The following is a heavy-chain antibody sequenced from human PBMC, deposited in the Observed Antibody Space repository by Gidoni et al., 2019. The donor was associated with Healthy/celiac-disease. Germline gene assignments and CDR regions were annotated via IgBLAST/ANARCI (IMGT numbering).Heavy chain of an antibody. CDR3: AKDRSSWYGNWFDP. D-gene: IGHD6-13*01. J-gene: IGHJ5*02. CDR1: GFTFSSYA. Sequence: EVQLLESGGGLVQPGGSLRLSCAAYGFTFSSYAMSLVRQAPGKGLEWVSAISGSGGSKYYADAVKGRFTIARDNSKNTLYLQMNSLRAEDTAVYYCAKDRSSWYGNWFDPWGQGTLVTVSS. V-gene: IGHV3-23*01. CDR2: ISGSGGSK.